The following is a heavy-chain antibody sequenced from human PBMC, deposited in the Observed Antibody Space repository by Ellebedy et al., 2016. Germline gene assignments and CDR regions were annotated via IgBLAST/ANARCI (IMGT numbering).Heavy chain of an antibody. CDR3: AGADDYGDYRTHYYYYGMDV. J-gene: IGHJ6*02. V-gene: IGHV1-69*13. CDR1: GGTFSSYA. D-gene: IGHD4-17*01. CDR2: IIPIFGTA. Sequence: SVKVSCXASGGTFSSYAISWVRQAPGQGLEWMGGIIPIFGTANYAQKFQGRVTITADESTSTAYMELSSLRSEDTAVYYCAGADDYGDYRTHYYYYGMDVWGQGTTVTVSS.